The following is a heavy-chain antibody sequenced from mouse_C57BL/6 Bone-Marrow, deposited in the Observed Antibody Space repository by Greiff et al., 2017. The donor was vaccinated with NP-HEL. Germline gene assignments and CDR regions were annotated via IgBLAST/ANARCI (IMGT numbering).Heavy chain of an antibody. D-gene: IGHD2-4*01. CDR3: ARELRWYFDV. CDR1: GYAFTNYL. Sequence: QVQLQQSGAELIRPGTSVKVSCKASGYAFTNYLIEWVKQRPGQGLEWIGVINPGRGGTNYNEKFKGKATLTADKSSSTAYMQLSSLTSEDSAVYFCARELRWYFDVWGTGTTVTVSS. V-gene: IGHV1-54*01. CDR2: INPGRGGT. J-gene: IGHJ1*03.